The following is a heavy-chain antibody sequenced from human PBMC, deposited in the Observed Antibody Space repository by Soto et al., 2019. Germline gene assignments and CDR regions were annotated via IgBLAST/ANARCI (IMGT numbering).Heavy chain of an antibody. CDR1: GFTFSSYA. Sequence: EVQLLESGGGLVQPGGSLRLSCAASGFTFSSYAMSWVRQAPGEGLEWVSAISDSGGTTYYADSVKGPFTISRDNSQNTLYLQMNNLRAEDTAVYSCAKLPYGDYGNFVYWGQGTLVTVSS. CDR3: AKLPYGDYGNFVY. V-gene: IGHV3-23*01. D-gene: IGHD4-17*01. J-gene: IGHJ4*02. CDR2: ISDSGGTT.